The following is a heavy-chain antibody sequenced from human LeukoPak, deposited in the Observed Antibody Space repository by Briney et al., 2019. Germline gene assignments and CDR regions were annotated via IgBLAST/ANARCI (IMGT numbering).Heavy chain of an antibody. Sequence: SETLSLTCAVSGASTTGGYYWTWIRQPPGKGLEWIGYLGNPNYNPSLKSRVAISGDRSKNQFSLKSNSVTPADTAVYYCATYRGGGGGVGYWGQGTLVTVSS. CDR1: GASTTGGYY. CDR3: ATYRGGGGGVGY. V-gene: IGHV4-61*08. J-gene: IGHJ4*02. D-gene: IGHD6-19*01. CDR2: LGNP.